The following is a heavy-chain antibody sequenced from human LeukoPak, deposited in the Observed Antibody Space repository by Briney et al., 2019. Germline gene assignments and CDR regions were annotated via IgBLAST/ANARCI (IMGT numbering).Heavy chain of an antibody. CDR3: ARDPVISAEDY. V-gene: IGHV1-69*04. CDR2: IIPILGIA. CDR1: GYTFTSYG. J-gene: IGHJ4*02. Sequence: SVKVSCKASGYTFTSYGISWVRQAPGQGLEWMGRIIPILGIANYAQKFQGRVTITADKSTSTACMELSSLRSEDTAVYYCARDPVISAEDYWGQGTLVTVSS. D-gene: IGHD2/OR15-2a*01.